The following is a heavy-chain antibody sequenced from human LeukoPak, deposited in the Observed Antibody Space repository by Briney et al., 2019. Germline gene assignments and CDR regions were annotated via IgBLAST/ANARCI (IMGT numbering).Heavy chain of an antibody. D-gene: IGHD6-19*01. Sequence: GRSLRLSCAASGFTFRSYGMHWVRQAPGKGLEWVAIISYDGSNEFYADSVKGRFTISRDNSKNTLYLQMNSLRVEDTAVYYCAKDIGSGWSPQGEYWGQGTLVTVSS. CDR1: GFTFRSYG. J-gene: IGHJ4*02. CDR2: ISYDGSNE. CDR3: AKDIGSGWSPQGEY. V-gene: IGHV3-30*18.